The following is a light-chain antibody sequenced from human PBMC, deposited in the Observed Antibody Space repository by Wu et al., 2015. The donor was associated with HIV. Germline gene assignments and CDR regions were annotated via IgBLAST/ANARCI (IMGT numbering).Light chain of an antibody. CDR1: QGIRSA. CDR2: DAS. V-gene: IGKV1D-13*01. J-gene: IGKJ2*03. Sequence: IQMTQSPSSLSASVGDRVTITCRASQGIRSALGWYQQKPGKPPKLLIYDASTLESGVSSRFSGSGSGTDFTLTISSLQLEDFATYYCQQSYNIPAYSFGQGTKLEIK. CDR3: QQSYNIPAYS.